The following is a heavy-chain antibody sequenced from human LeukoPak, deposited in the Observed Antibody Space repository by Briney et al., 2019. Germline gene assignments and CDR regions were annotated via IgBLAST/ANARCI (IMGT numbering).Heavy chain of an antibody. V-gene: IGHV4-38-2*02. CDR2: IYHSGST. CDR1: GYSISSGYY. Sequence: SETLSLTCTVSGYSISSGYYWGWIRQPPGKGLEWIGSIYHSGSTYYNPSLKSRVTISVDTSKNQFSLKLSSVTAADTAVYYCARESTLGSIDYWGQGTLVTVSS. J-gene: IGHJ4*02. D-gene: IGHD3-10*01. CDR3: ARESTLGSIDY.